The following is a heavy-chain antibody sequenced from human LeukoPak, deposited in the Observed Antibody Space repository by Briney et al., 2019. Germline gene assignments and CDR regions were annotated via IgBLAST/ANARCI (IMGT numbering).Heavy chain of an antibody. J-gene: IGHJ5*02. Sequence: SETLSLTCAVYGVSFSGYYWSWIRQPPGKGLEWIGEINHSGSTNYNPSLKSRVTISVDTSKNQFSLKLSSVTAADTAVYYCARGLPAAIRYNWFDPWGQGTLVTVSS. CDR3: ARGLPAAIRYNWFDP. CDR1: GVSFSGYY. V-gene: IGHV4-34*01. D-gene: IGHD2-2*02. CDR2: INHSGST.